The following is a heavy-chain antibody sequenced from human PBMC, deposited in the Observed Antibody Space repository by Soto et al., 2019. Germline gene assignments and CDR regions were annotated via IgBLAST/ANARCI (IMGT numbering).Heavy chain of an antibody. J-gene: IGHJ5*02. CDR1: GYTFTRYT. CDR2: INPDNGNT. Sequence: ASVKVSCKASGYTFTRYTMNWVRQAPGQRLEWMGWINPDNGNTKSSQKFQDRVIITRDTSASTAYMDLSSLRSEDTAVYYCARGIATGQLDPWGQGTLVTVPQ. CDR3: ARGIATGQLDP. V-gene: IGHV1-3*01. D-gene: IGHD2-15*01.